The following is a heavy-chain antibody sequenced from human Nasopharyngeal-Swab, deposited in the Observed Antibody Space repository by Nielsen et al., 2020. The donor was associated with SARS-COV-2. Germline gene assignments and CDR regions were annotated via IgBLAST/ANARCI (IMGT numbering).Heavy chain of an antibody. V-gene: IGHV3-30-3*01. CDR1: GFVFSRYA. CDR2: ISHDGVNK. Sequence: GESLKISCAGSGFVFSRYAMHWVRQAPGKGLEWLGFISHDGVNKYNVDSVEGRFIISSDNSKNTLYLQMNSLRTDDTAMYYCARDSDFWSGSYVGPFDHWGQGTLVTVSS. CDR3: ARDSDFWSGSYVGPFDH. D-gene: IGHD3-3*01. J-gene: IGHJ4*02.